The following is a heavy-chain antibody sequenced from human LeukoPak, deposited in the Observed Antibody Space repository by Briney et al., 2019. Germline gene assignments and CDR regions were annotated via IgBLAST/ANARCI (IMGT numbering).Heavy chain of an antibody. CDR2: INHSGST. CDR3: ARRAALHSLDY. Sequence: SETLSLTCAVYGGSFSGYYWSWIRQPPGKGREWIGEINHSGSTNYNPSLKSRVTISVDTSKNQFSLRLSSVTAADTALYFCARRAALHSLDYWDQGTLVTVSS. J-gene: IGHJ4*02. CDR1: GGSFSGYY. V-gene: IGHV4-34*01. D-gene: IGHD6-6*01.